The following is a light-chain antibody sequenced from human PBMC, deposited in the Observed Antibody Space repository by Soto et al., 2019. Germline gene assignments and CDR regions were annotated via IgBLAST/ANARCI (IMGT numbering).Light chain of an antibody. CDR1: QGVSRK. CDR2: GAS. V-gene: IGKV3-11*01. Sequence: IVVTQSAVTLSVAPGERVTFSCRASQGVSRKLAWYQHKPGQAPRLLISGASTGATGIPARFSGSGSGTEFTLTISSLEPDDFAVYYCQQRSSWPRITFGQRTLLEIK. CDR3: QQRSSWPRIT. J-gene: IGKJ5*01.